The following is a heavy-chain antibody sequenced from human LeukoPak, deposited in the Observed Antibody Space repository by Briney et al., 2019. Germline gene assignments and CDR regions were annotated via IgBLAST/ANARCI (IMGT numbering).Heavy chain of an antibody. J-gene: IGHJ4*02. CDR2: ISAYNGNT. CDR1: GYTFTSYG. CDR3: ARDLRGYSYGGTFDY. D-gene: IGHD5-18*01. Sequence: GASVKVSCKASGYTFTSYGISWVRQAPGQGLEWMGWISAYNGNTNYAQKLQGRVTMTTDTSTSTAYMELRSLRSDDTAVYYCARDLRGYSYGGTFDYWGQGTLVTVSS. V-gene: IGHV1-18*01.